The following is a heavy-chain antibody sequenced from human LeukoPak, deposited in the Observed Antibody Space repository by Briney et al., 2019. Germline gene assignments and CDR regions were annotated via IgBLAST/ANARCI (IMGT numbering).Heavy chain of an antibody. D-gene: IGHD5-18*01. CDR3: ARRRTDTAMGERVDY. V-gene: IGHV4-59*08. CDR1: GGSFSTYY. CDR2: IYYSGST. J-gene: IGHJ4*02. Sequence: SSETLSLTCTVSGGSFSTYYWTWIRQPPGKGLEWIGYIYYSGSTNYNPSLKSRVTISLDTSKNQFSLRLSSVTAADTAVYYCARRRTDTAMGERVDYWGQGTLVTVSS.